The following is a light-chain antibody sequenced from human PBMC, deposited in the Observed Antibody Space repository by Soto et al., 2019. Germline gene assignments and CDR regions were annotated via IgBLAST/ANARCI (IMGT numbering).Light chain of an antibody. CDR2: EVS. CDR1: SSDVGAYKY. CDR3: TSYVGNDIWV. V-gene: IGLV2-8*01. Sequence: QSALTQPPSASGSPGQSVTISCTGTSSDVGAYKYVSWYQQYSGKAPKLMIYEVSKRPSGVPDRFSGSKSGNTASLTVSGLQADDEDDYYCTSYVGNDIWVFGGGTKLTVL. J-gene: IGLJ3*02.